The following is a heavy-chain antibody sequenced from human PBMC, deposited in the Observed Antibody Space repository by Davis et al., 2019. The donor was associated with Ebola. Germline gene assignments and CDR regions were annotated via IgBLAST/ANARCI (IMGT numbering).Heavy chain of an antibody. J-gene: IGHJ6*03. CDR3: ARHGAYYYYYMDV. Sequence: PGGSLRLSCKGSGYSFTSYWIGWVRQMPGKGLEWMGIIYPGDSDTRYSPSFQGQVTISADKSISTAYLQWSSLKASDTAMYYCARHGAYYYYYMDVWGKGTTVTVSS. V-gene: IGHV5-51*01. D-gene: IGHD3-16*01. CDR1: GYSFTSYW. CDR2: IYPGDSDT.